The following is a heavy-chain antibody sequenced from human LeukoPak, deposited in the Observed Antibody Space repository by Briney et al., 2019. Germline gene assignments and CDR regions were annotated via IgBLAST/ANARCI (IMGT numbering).Heavy chain of an antibody. CDR1: GYTFTSYD. J-gene: IGHJ4*02. CDR2: MNPNSGNT. D-gene: IGHD6-13*01. V-gene: IGHV1-8*01. Sequence: ASVKVSCKASGYTFTSYDINWVRQATGQGLEWMGWMNPNSGNTGYAQKFQGRVTMTRNTSISTAYMELSSLRSEDTAAYYCARARAFQQLVYPVGYWGQGTLVTVSS. CDR3: ARARAFQQLVYPVGY.